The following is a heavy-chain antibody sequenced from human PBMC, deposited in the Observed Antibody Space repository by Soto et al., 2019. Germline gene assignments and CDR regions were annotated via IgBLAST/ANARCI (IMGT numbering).Heavy chain of an antibody. CDR2: IYYSGST. CDR1: GGSISSSSYY. J-gene: IGHJ4*02. CDR3: GTFGSGSGY. Sequence: QLQLQESGPGLVKPSETLSLTCTVSGGSISSSSYYWGWIRQPPGKGLEWIGSIYYSGSTYYNPSLTSPVTTSLDTSKNQFSLKLSSVTAADTAVYYCGTFGSGSGYWGQGTLVTVSS. V-gene: IGHV4-39*01. D-gene: IGHD3-10*01.